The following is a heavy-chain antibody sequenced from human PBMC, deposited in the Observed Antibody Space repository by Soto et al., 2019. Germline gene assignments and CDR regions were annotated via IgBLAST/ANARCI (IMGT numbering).Heavy chain of an antibody. J-gene: IGHJ6*02. V-gene: IGHV1-69*01. Sequence: QAQLEQSGGEVKKPGSSVKVSCKASRVAFSKFIVTWVRQAPGLGLEWVGGIIPIFGTANYAQKFQGRVTITADESTRTSYLEVKKLRSEDTAVYYCAKVRYSSPMGYYYGMDVWGQGTTVTVSS. CDR3: AKVRYSSPMGYYYGMDV. CDR2: IIPIFGTA. CDR1: RVAFSKFI. D-gene: IGHD6-19*01.